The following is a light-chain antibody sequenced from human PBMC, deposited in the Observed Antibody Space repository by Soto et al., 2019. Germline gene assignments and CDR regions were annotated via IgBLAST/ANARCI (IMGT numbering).Light chain of an antibody. J-gene: IGKJ1*01. CDR2: EVS. CDR1: QSLLHSDGKTY. V-gene: IGKV2-29*03. Sequence: ILMTQTPLSLSIIPGQTVSISCKSSQSLLHSDGKTYFYWYVQKAGQAPQPLIYEVSNRFSGVPERFSGSGSRTDFTLKISRVEADDVGIYYCMQAIDIPWTFGKGTKVDIK. CDR3: MQAIDIPWT.